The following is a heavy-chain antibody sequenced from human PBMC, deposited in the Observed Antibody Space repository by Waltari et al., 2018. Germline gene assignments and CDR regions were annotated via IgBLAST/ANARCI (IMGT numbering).Heavy chain of an antibody. CDR1: RSSFQDCH. D-gene: IGHD3-10*01. V-gene: IGHV1-69-2*01. CDR3: ATAPGGGSSASRPFPF. CDR2: GDPEEGQA. Sequence: EVHLLQSAAELKKPWPPVNISCTLSRSSFQDCHIHWVPQAPGDGLQWVGLGDPEEGQAISAYKFQGRVTMTADTSTDTAYLELTSLTSEDTAVFFCATAPGGGSSASRPFPFWGQGTMITVSS. J-gene: IGHJ3*01.